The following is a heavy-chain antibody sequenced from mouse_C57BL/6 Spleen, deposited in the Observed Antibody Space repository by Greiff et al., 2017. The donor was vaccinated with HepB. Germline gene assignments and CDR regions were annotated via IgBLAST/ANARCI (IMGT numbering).Heavy chain of an antibody. CDR3: ARVYDGYYGFFAY. J-gene: IGHJ3*01. Sequence: VQLKESGGGLVKPGGSLKLSCAASGFTFSDYGMHWVRQAPEKGLEWVAYISSGSSTIYYADTVKGRFTISRDNAKNTLFLQMTSLRSEDTAMYYWARVYDGYYGFFAYWGQGTLVTVAA. CDR1: GFTFSDYG. V-gene: IGHV5-17*01. CDR2: ISSGSSTI. D-gene: IGHD2-3*01.